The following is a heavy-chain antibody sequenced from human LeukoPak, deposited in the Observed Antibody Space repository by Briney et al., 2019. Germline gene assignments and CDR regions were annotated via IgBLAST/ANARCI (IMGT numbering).Heavy chain of an antibody. J-gene: IGHJ4*02. CDR3: ARGPPDLTFDY. CDR2: INHSGST. V-gene: IGHV4-34*01. CDR1: GGSFSGYY. Sequence: SENLSLTCAVYGGSFSGYYWSWIRQPPGKGLEWIGEINHSGSTNYNPSLKSRVTISVDTSKNQFSLKLSSVTAADTAVYYCARGPPDLTFDYWGQGTLVTVSS. D-gene: IGHD1-14*01.